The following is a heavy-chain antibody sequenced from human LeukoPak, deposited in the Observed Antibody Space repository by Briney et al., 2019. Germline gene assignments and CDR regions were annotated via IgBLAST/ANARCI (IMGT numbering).Heavy chain of an antibody. CDR3: ARDRGIAYCGGDCYPDV. V-gene: IGHV4-61*02. D-gene: IGHD2-21*02. J-gene: IGHJ6*04. Sequence: SETLSLTCTVSLGSISSGCYYWSWIRQPAGKGLEWIGRIYTSGSTNYNPSLKSRVTISLDTSKNQFSLKLSSVTAADTAVYYCARDRGIAYCGGDCYPDVWGKGTTVTVSS. CDR2: IYTSGST. CDR1: LGSISSGCYY.